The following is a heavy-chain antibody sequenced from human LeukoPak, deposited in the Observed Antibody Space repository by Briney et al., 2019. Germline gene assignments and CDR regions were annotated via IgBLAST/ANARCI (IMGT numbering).Heavy chain of an antibody. V-gene: IGHV1-18*01. J-gene: IGHJ2*01. Sequence: ASVKVSCKASGYTFTSYGISWVRQAPGQGLEWMGWISAYNGNTNYAQKLQGRVTMTTDTSTSTAYMELRSLRSDDTAVYYCARVPCSSTSCYSPFDLWGRGTLVTVSS. CDR2: ISAYNGNT. D-gene: IGHD2-2*01. CDR1: GYTFTSYG. CDR3: ARVPCSSTSCYSPFDL.